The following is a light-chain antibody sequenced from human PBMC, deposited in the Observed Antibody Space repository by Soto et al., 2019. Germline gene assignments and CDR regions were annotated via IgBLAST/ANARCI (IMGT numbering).Light chain of an antibody. V-gene: IGKV1-5*01. J-gene: IGKJ1*01. CDR2: DVS. Sequence: DIQMTQSPSPLSASVGDRVSITCRASQSVSKWLAWYQQKPGKAPKVLIYDVSSLQSGVPSRFSGSGSGTEFTLTISSLQPDDFATYYCQQYNSYRTFGQGTKVDIK. CDR3: QQYNSYRT. CDR1: QSVSKW.